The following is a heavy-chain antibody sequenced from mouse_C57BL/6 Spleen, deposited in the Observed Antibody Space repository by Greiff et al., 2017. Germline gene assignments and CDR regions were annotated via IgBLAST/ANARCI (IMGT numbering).Heavy chain of an antibody. D-gene: IGHD4-1*01. CDR1: GYSITSGYY. Sequence: DVQLQESGPGLVKPSQSLSLTCSVTGYSITSGYYWNWIRQFPGNKLEWMGYISYDGSNNYNPSLKNRISITRDTSKNQFFLKLNSVTTEDTATYYCARDLGGTDYAMDYWGQGTSVTVSS. CDR3: ARDLGGTDYAMDY. CDR2: ISYDGSN. V-gene: IGHV3-6*01. J-gene: IGHJ4*01.